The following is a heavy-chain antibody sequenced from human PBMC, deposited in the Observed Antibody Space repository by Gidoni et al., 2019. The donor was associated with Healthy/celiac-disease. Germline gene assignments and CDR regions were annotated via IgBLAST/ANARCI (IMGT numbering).Heavy chain of an antibody. J-gene: IGHJ6*02. D-gene: IGHD5-12*01. V-gene: IGHV3-30*18. CDR1: GFTFSSYG. CDR3: AKILVATDPPYYGMDV. CDR2: ISYDGSNK. Sequence: QVQLVESGGGVVQPGRSLRLSCAASGFTFSSYGMHWVRQAPGKGLEWVAVISYDGSNKYYADSVKGRFTISRDNSKNTLYLQMNSLRAEDTAVYYCAKILVATDPPYYGMDVWGQGTTVTVSS.